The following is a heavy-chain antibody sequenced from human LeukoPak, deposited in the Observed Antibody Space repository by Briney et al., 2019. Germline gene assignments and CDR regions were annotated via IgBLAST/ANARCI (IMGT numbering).Heavy chain of an antibody. D-gene: IGHD4-17*01. CDR3: ASKRGYGDYGVSPFDY. V-gene: IGHV1-2*02. CDR2: INPNSGGT. J-gene: IGHJ4*02. CDR1: GYTFTGYY. Sequence: GASVKVSCKASGYTFTGYYMHWVRQAPGQGLEWMGWINPNSGGTNYAQKFQGGVTMTRDTSISTAYMELSRLRSDDTAVYYCASKRGYGDYGVSPFDYWGQGTLVTVSS.